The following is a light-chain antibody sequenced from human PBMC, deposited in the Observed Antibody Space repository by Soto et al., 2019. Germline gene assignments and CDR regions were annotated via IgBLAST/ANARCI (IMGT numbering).Light chain of an antibody. CDR2: GAS. CDR3: QQYGSSPYT. Sequence: EIVLTQSPGTLSLSPGERATLSCRASQSVSSSYLAWYQQKPGQAPRLLIYGASSRATGIPDRFSGSGSGTDFTLPISRLEPEDFEVYYCQQYGSSPYTFGQGTKMEIK. V-gene: IGKV3-20*01. CDR1: QSVSSSY. J-gene: IGKJ2*01.